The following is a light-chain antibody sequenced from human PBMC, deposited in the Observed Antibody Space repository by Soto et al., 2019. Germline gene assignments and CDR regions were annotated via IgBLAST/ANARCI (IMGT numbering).Light chain of an antibody. V-gene: IGKV3-15*01. CDR2: GAS. J-gene: IGKJ1*01. Sequence: IELTQSPATLSVSPGERVTLSFRASQSVDINLAWYQQKPGQAPRLLIYGASTRATDMPGRFSGRGAGAEFTLTISSLQSEDFAVYYCQQYNNWPRTFGQGSKVDI. CDR1: QSVDIN. CDR3: QQYNNWPRT.